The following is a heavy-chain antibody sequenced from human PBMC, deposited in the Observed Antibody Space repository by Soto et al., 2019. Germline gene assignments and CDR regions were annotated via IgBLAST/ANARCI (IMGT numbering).Heavy chain of an antibody. D-gene: IGHD1-7*01. CDR1: WGSFSGFY. CDR2: INHSGST. V-gene: IGHV4-34*01. Sequence: PSETPSLTLAGFWGSFSGFYLGRVPPPPGEGLEWIGEINHSGSTNYNPSLKSRVTISVDTSKNQFSLKLSSVTAADTAVYYCARGGNWNYVDGYWYFDLWGRGTLVTVSS. J-gene: IGHJ2*01. CDR3: ARGGNWNYVDGYWYFDL.